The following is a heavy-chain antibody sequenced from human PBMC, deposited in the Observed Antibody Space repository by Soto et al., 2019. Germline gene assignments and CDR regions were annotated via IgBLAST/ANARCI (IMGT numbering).Heavy chain of an antibody. CDR3: AGRLTTAASLDY. J-gene: IGHJ4*02. CDR1: GFTVSNNN. D-gene: IGHD3-16*01. Sequence: VQLVESGGGLIQPGGSRRLSCEASGFTVSNNNMTWVRQAAGKGLELVSFVHGGGRTFYADSVKGRFTISRDNSKNTLYLQMDSLRAEDTAIYYCAGRLTTAASLDYWGRGTLVTVSS. V-gene: IGHV3-53*01. CDR2: VHGGGRT.